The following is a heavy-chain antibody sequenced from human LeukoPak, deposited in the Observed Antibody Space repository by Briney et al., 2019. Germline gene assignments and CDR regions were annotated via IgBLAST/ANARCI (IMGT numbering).Heavy chain of an antibody. CDR3: ASFKTYYYDSSGYYSSGLFDY. CDR2: IKQDGSEK. D-gene: IGHD3-22*01. J-gene: IGHJ4*02. V-gene: IGHV3-7*01. CDR1: GFTFSSYW. Sequence: TGGSLRLSCAASGFTFSSYWMSWVRQAPGKGLEWVANIKQDGSEKYYVDSVKGRFTISRDNAKNSLYLQMNSLRAEDTAVYYCASFKTYYYDSSGYYSSGLFDYWGQGTLVTVSS.